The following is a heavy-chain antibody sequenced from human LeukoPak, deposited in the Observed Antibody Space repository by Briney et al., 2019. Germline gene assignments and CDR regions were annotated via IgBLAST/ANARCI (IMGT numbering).Heavy chain of an antibody. J-gene: IGHJ2*01. CDR1: GYSISSGYY. CDR3: AREVAGSENWYFDL. V-gene: IGHV4-38-2*02. D-gene: IGHD6-19*01. CDR2: IYHSGST. Sequence: SETLSLTCAVPGYSISSGYYWGWIRQPPGKGLEWIGSIYHSGSTYYNPSLKSRVTISVDTSKNQFSLKLSSVTAADTAVYYCAREVAGSENWYFDLWGRGTLVTVSS.